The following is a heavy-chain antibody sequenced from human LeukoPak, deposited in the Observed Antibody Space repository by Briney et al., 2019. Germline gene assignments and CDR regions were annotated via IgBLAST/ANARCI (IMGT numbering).Heavy chain of an antibody. CDR2: IYNSGST. Sequence: SETLSLTCTVSGGSVSRYYWSWIRQSAGKGLEWVGRIYNSGSTTYNPSLKSRVTMSIDTSKNQFSLKLTSVIVADTALYYCARDLSFDFWSGSVIDAFDIWGQGTMVTVSS. D-gene: IGHD3-3*01. J-gene: IGHJ3*02. CDR3: ARDLSFDFWSGSVIDAFDI. V-gene: IGHV4-4*07. CDR1: GGSVSRYY.